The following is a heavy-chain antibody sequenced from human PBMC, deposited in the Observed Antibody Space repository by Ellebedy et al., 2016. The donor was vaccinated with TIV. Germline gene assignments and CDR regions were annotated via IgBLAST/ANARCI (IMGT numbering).Heavy chain of an antibody. D-gene: IGHD1-26*01. CDR3: ARRGSYYVFDY. J-gene: IGHJ4*02. CDR2: IYPGDSDT. V-gene: IGHV5-51*01. CDR1: GYSFTSYW. Sequence: GESLKIPCKGSGYSFTSYWIGLVRQMPGKGLEWMGIIYPGDSDTRYSPSIQVQVTISANKSISTAYLQWSSLKASDTAMYYCARRGSYYVFDYWGQGTLVTVSS.